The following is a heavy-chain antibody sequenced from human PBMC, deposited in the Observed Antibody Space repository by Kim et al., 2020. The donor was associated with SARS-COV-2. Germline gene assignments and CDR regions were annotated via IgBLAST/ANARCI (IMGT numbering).Heavy chain of an antibody. V-gene: IGHV1-69*13. D-gene: IGHD2-15*01. J-gene: IGHJ5*02. Sequence: SVKVSCKASGGTFSSYAISWVRQAPGQGLEWMGGIIPIFGTAIYAQKFQGRVTITADESTSTAYMELSSLRSEDTAVYYCAGVGRGPYCSGGSCYRSWWFDPWGQGTLVTVSS. CDR1: GGTFSSYA. CDR3: AGVGRGPYCSGGSCYRSWWFDP. CDR2: IIPIFGTA.